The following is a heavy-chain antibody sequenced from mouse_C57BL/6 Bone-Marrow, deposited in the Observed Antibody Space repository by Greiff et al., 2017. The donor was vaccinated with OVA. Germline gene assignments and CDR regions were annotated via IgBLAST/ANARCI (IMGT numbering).Heavy chain of an antibody. CDR3: ASSWDDWYFDV. Sequence: EVRGVESGGGLVQPGGSLKLSCAASGFTFSDYYMYWVRQTPEKRLEWVAYISNGGGSTYYPDTVKGRFTISRDNAKNTLYLQMSRLKSEDTAMYYCASSWDDWYFDVWGTGTTVTVSS. J-gene: IGHJ1*03. D-gene: IGHD4-1*01. V-gene: IGHV5-12*01. CDR1: GFTFSDYY. CDR2: ISNGGGST.